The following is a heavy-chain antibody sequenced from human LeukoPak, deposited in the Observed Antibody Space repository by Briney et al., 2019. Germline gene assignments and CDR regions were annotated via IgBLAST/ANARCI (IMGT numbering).Heavy chain of an antibody. V-gene: IGHV1-69*04. D-gene: IGHD3-22*01. CDR1: GGTFSSYA. J-gene: IGHJ3*02. CDR3: ANRLAYDSSSTDAFDI. CDR2: IIPILGIA. Sequence: SVKVSCKASGGTFSSYAISWVRQAPGQGLEWMGRIIPILGIANYAQKFQGRVTITADKSTSTAYMELSSLRSEDTAVYYCANRLAYDSSSTDAFDIWGQGTMVTVSS.